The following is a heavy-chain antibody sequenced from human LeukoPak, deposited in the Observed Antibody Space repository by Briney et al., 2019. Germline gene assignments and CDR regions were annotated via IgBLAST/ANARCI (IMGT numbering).Heavy chain of an antibody. J-gene: IGHJ4*02. CDR2: IYYSGST. V-gene: IGHV4-39*01. Sequence: PSETLSLTCTVSGGSISSSSYYWGWIRQPPGKGLEWIGSIYYSGSTYYNPSLKSRVTISVDTSKNQFSLKLSSVTAADTAVYYCARLPRQYYDFWSGYYTPAYFDYWGQGTLVTVSS. D-gene: IGHD3-3*01. CDR1: GGSISSSSYY. CDR3: ARLPRQYYDFWSGYYTPAYFDY.